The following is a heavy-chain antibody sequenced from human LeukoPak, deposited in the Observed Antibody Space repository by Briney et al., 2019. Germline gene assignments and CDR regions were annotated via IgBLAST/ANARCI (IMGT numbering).Heavy chain of an antibody. CDR2: IYTNGNT. CDR1: GFIFRNYG. V-gene: IGHV3-23*05. J-gene: IGHJ4*02. Sequence: GGSLRLSCAASGFIFRNYGMNWVRQAPGKGLEWVSGIYTNGNTRYADSVKGRFTISRDNSKNTLYLQMNSLRAEDTAVYYCAKVLRFLDEPLDYWGQGTLVTVSS. CDR3: AKVLRFLDEPLDY. D-gene: IGHD3-3*01.